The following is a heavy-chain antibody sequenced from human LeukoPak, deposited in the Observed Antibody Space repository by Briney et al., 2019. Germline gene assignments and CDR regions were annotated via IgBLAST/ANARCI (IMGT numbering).Heavy chain of an antibody. V-gene: IGHV1-46*01. J-gene: IGHJ4*02. CDR1: GYTFTSYY. D-gene: IGHD5-18*01. Sequence: ASVKVSCKASGYTFTSYYMHWVRQAPGQGLEWMGIINPSGGSTSYAQKFQGRVTMTRDTSTSTVYMELSSLRSEDTAVYYCARGVDTAMADSFFFDYWGQETLVTVSS. CDR2: INPSGGST. CDR3: ARGVDTAMADSFFFDY.